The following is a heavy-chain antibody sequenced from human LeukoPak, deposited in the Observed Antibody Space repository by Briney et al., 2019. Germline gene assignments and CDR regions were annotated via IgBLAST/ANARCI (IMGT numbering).Heavy chain of an antibody. V-gene: IGHV4-4*07. CDR3: ARSPPLFGFSSGTNWFDP. J-gene: IGHJ5*02. D-gene: IGHD3-22*01. CDR2: IYTSGST. CDR1: GGSISSYY. Sequence: SETLSLTCTVSGGSISSYYWSWIRQPAGKGLEWIGRIYTSGSTNYNPSLKSRVTMSVDTSKNQFSLKLSSVTAADTAVYYCARSPPLFGFSSGTNWFDPWGQGTLVTVSS.